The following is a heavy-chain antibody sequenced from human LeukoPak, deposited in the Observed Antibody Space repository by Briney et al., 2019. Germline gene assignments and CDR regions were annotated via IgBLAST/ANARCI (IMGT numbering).Heavy chain of an antibody. Sequence: PGGSLRLSCAASGFTFSSYAMNWVRQAPGKGLQWVSTINDSGGNTFYADSVRGRFTISRDNSKNTLYLQMNSLRAEDTAVYYCAKLGAVAGLKLFDYWGQGTLVTVSS. CDR3: AKLGAVAGLKLFDY. CDR1: GFTFSSYA. V-gene: IGHV3-23*01. CDR2: INDSGGNT. J-gene: IGHJ4*02. D-gene: IGHD6-13*01.